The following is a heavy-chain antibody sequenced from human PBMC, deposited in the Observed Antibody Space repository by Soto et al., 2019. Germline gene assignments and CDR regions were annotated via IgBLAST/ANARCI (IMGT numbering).Heavy chain of an antibody. CDR1: GFTFGGYA. CDR3: TREPYDSSGYVGY. V-gene: IGHV3-49*03. D-gene: IGHD3-22*01. J-gene: IGHJ4*02. Sequence: SLRLSCTASGFTFGGYAMSWFRQAPGKGLEWVGFIRSKAYGGTTEYAASVKGRFTISRDDSKSIAYLQMNSLKTEDTAVYYCTREPYDSSGYVGYWGQGTLVTVSS. CDR2: IRSKAYGGTT.